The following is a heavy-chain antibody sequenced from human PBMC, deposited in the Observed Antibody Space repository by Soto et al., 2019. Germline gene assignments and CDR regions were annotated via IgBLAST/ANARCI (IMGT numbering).Heavy chain of an antibody. CDR2: ISYDGSNK. D-gene: IGHD3-3*01. CDR1: GFTFSSYG. V-gene: IGHV3-30*03. CDR3: ASGNYDFWSGYSHWFDP. Sequence: VGSLRLSCAASGFTFSSYGMHWVRQAPGKGLEWVAVISYDGSNKYYADSVKGRFTISRDNSKNTLYLQMNSLRAEDTAVYYCASGNYDFWSGYSHWFDPWGQGTLVTVSS. J-gene: IGHJ5*02.